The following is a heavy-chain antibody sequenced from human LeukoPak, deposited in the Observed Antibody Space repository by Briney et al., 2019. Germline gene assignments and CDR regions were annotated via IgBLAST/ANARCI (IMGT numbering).Heavy chain of an antibody. CDR2: MNPNSGNT. CDR1: GYTFTSYD. D-gene: IGHD3-3*01. J-gene: IGHJ4*02. CDR3: ARGQRSTYDFWSGYRDSYYFDY. V-gene: IGHV1-8*01. Sequence: ASVKVSCKASGYTFTSYDINWVRQATGQGLEWMGWMNPNSGNTGYAQKFQGRVTMTRNTSIRTAYMELSSLRSEDTAVYYCARGQRSTYDFWSGYRDSYYFDYWGQGTLVTVSS.